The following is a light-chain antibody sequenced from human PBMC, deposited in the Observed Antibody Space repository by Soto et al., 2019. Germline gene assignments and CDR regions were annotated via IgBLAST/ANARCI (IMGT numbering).Light chain of an antibody. Sequence: QSVLTQPPSASGSPGQSVTISCTGTSSDVSAYNYVSWYQQHPGKPPKLIIYEVSKRPSGLPDRFSGSKSGNTASLTVSGLQAEDEADYYCSSYAGSNNVVFGGGTQLTVL. CDR3: SSYAGSNNVV. J-gene: IGLJ2*01. CDR1: SSDVSAYNY. V-gene: IGLV2-8*01. CDR2: EVS.